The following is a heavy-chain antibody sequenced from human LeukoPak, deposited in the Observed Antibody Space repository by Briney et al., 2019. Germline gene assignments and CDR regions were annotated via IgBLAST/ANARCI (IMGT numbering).Heavy chain of an antibody. CDR3: ARVKEASAFDV. V-gene: IGHV3-21*01. D-gene: IGHD5-12*01. J-gene: IGHJ3*01. CDR2: ISRTGSYI. Sequence: GGSLRLSCAASGFTFSSYSMNWVRQAPGKGLEWVSSISRTGSYIYYADLVKGRFTISRDNAKDSLYLQMNSLRAEDTAVYYCARVKEASAFDVWGQGTMVTVSS. CDR1: GFTFSSYS.